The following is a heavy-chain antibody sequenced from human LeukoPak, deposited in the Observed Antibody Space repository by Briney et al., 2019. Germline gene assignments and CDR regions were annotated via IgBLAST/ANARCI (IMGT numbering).Heavy chain of an antibody. CDR1: GGSISSGSYY. D-gene: IGHD3-22*01. CDR3: ARPSTAYYYDSSGYFDY. Sequence: SQTLSLTCTVSGGSISSGSYYWSWIRQPAGKGLEWIGRIYTSGSTNYNPPLKSRVTISVDTSKNQFSLKLSSVTAADTAAYYCARPSTAYYYDSSGYFDYWGQGTLVTVSS. CDR2: IYTSGST. V-gene: IGHV4-61*02. J-gene: IGHJ4*02.